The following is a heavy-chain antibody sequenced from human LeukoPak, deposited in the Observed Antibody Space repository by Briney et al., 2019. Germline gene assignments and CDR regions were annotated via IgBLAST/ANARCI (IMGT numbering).Heavy chain of an antibody. J-gene: IGHJ4*02. CDR2: VDPENGDK. D-gene: IGHD3-22*01. Sequence: ASVTVSCKVSGYIFSELSVHWVRQAPGEGLEWMGGVDPENGDKVYAQKFQGRVTMTEDTSTETAYMELRSLTSEDTAIYFCAITYYYDRSGFYSWGYWGQGTQVSVSS. CDR3: AITYYYDRSGFYSWGY. V-gene: IGHV1-24*01. CDR1: GYIFSELS.